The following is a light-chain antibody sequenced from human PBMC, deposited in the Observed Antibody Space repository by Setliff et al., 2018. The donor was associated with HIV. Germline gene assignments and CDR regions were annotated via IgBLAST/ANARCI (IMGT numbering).Light chain of an antibody. CDR1: SSDVGAYDY. V-gene: IGLV2-14*03. CDR3: HSFASNTFYV. CDR2: DVS. Sequence: QSVLTQPASVSGSPGQSITISCTGTSSDVGAYDYVSWYQQHPGKAPKLIIYDVSHRPSGLSNRFSGSKSGNTASLTISGLQAGDEADYSCHSFASNTFYVFGTGTKVTVL. J-gene: IGLJ1*01.